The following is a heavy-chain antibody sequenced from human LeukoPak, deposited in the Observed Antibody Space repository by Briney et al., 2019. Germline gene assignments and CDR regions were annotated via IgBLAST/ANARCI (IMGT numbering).Heavy chain of an antibody. CDR2: IIPIFGTA. D-gene: IGHD3-3*01. Sequence: GASVKVSCKASGGTFSSYAISWVRQAPGQGLEWMGGIIPIFGTANYAQKFQGRVTITADESTSTAYMELSSLRSEDTAVYYCARLVHDYYDFWSGYSSRMDVWGQGTTVTVSS. J-gene: IGHJ6*02. V-gene: IGHV1-69*13. CDR1: GGTFSSYA. CDR3: ARLVHDYYDFWSGYSSRMDV.